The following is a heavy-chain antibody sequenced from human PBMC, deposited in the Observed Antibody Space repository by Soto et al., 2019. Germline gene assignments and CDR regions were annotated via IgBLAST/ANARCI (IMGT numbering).Heavy chain of an antibody. CDR2: IYHSGST. D-gene: IGHD2-2*01. CDR1: GGSINSGDYY. V-gene: IGHV4-30-4*01. J-gene: IGHJ6*02. CDR3: ARGVGGYCSGSSCYDYYYYAMDV. Sequence: SETLSLTCTVSGGSINSGDYYWTWVRQPPGKGLEWIGYIYHSGSTHSNPSLKIRVTISVDTSKNQFSLNLNSVTAADTAVYYCARGVGGYCSGSSCYDYYYYAMDVWGQGTTVTVSS.